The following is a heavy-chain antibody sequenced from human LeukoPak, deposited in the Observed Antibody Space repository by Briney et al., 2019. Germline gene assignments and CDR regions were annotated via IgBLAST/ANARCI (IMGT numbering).Heavy chain of an antibody. D-gene: IGHD6-19*01. CDR1: GFTFCSYG. CDR3: ARSRGEQCLAHFDN. V-gene: IGHV3-30*03. J-gene: IGHJ4*02. Sequence: PGGSVRLSCSASGFTFCSYGMLWVRPAPGKGLEGVAVISYDGSNKYYAVPVKGRFTISRDNSKNTLYLQMNSLRAEDTAVYNCARSRGEQCLAHFDNWGQGNLVTVSS. CDR2: ISYDGSNK.